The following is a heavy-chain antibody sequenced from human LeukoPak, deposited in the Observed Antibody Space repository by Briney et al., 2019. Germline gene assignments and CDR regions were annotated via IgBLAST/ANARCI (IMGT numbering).Heavy chain of an antibody. CDR1: GGSISSSSYY. CDR3: AREVYSYGYD. V-gene: IGHV4-61*01. CDR2: IYYSGST. D-gene: IGHD5-18*01. Sequence: ASETLSLTCTVSGGSISSSSYYWGWIRQPPGKGLEWIGYIYYSGSTNYNPSLKSRVTISVDTSKNQFSLKLSSVTAADTAVYYCAREVYSYGYDWGQGTLVTVSS. J-gene: IGHJ4*02.